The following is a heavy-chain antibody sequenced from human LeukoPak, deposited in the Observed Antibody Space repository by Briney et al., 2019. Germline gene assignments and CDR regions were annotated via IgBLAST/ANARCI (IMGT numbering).Heavy chain of an antibody. D-gene: IGHD3-22*01. CDR3: AREAYYYDSSGFDY. V-gene: IGHV3-30-3*01. J-gene: IGHJ4*02. CDR1: GFTFSSYA. Sequence: GGSLRLSCAASGFTFSSYAMHWVRQAPGKGLEWVVVISYDGSNKYYADSVKGRFTISRDNSKNTLYLQMNSLGAEDTAVYYCAREAYYYDSSGFDYWGQGTLVTVPS. CDR2: ISYDGSNK.